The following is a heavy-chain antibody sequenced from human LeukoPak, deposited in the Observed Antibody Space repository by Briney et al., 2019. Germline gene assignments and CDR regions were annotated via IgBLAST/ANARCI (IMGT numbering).Heavy chain of an antibody. CDR3: ARGVTTLEYSDY. CDR2: IYYSGST. J-gene: IGHJ4*02. Sequence: SETVSLTCTVSGGSISSYYWSWIRQPPGKGLEWIVYIYYSGSTNYHPSLKSRVTISVDTSKNQFSLKLSSVTAADTAVYYCARGVTTLEYSDYWCQGTLVTVSS. D-gene: IGHD4-17*01. CDR1: GGSISSYY. V-gene: IGHV4-59*01.